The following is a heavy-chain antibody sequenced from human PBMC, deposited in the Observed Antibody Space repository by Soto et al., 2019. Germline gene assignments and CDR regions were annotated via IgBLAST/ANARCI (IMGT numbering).Heavy chain of an antibody. D-gene: IGHD2-15*01. Sequence: SVKVSCKASGGTFSSYAISWVRQAPGQRREWMGGIIPIFGTANYAQKFQGRVTITADESTSTAYMELSSLRAEDTAVYYCARDRGLVVVAATYDYYGMDVWGQGTTVTVS. V-gene: IGHV1-69*13. CDR3: ARDRGLVVVAATYDYYGMDV. CDR2: IIPIFGTA. J-gene: IGHJ6*02. CDR1: GGTFSSYA.